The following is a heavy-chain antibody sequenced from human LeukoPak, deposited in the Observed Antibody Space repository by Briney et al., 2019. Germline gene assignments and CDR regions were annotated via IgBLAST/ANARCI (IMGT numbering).Heavy chain of an antibody. CDR2: INQDGSEK. D-gene: IGHD6-6*01. V-gene: IGHV3-7*01. CDR3: AARAIAARPYYLDY. Sequence: GGSLRLSCAASGFTFSSYAMHWVRQAPGKGLEWVANINQDGSEKYYVDSVKGRFTISRDNAKNSLHLQMNSLRAEDTAVYYCAARAIAARPYYLDYWGQGTLVTVSS. CDR1: GFTFSSYA. J-gene: IGHJ4*02.